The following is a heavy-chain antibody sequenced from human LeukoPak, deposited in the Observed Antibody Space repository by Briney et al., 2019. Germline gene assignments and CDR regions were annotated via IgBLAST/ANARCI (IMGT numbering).Heavy chain of an antibody. CDR2: INPSGGGT. D-gene: IGHD3-10*01. CDR1: GYTFTSYY. J-gene: IGHJ4*02. Sequence: ASVKVSCKASGYTFTSYYMHWVRQAPGQGLEWMGIINPSGGGTSYAQKFQGRVTMTRDTSTSTVYMELSSLRSEDTAVYYCASSPSYYYGSGDLHPFDYWGQGTLVTVSS. V-gene: IGHV1-46*03. CDR3: ASSPSYYYGSGDLHPFDY.